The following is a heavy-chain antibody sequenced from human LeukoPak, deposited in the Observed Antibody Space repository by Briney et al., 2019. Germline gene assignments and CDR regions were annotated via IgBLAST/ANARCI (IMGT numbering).Heavy chain of an antibody. V-gene: IGHV3-7*01. CDR2: IKQDGSEK. D-gene: IGHD6-19*01. CDR3: ARDEGGSGWPNHAA. CDR1: GFTFSSYW. Sequence: GSLRLSCAASGFTFSSYWMSWVRQAPGKGLEWVANIKQDGSEKYYVDSVKGRFTISRDNAKNSLYLQMNSLRAEDTAVYYCARDEGGSGWPNHAAWGQGTLVTVSS. J-gene: IGHJ4*02.